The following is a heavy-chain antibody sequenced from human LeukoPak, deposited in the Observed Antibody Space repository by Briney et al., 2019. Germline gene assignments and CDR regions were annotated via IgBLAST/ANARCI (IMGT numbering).Heavy chain of an antibody. Sequence: PGGSLRLSCAASGFTVSSNYMTWVRQAPGKGLEWVSAISGSGGSTYYADSVKGRFTISRDNSKNTLYLQMNSLRAEDTAVYYCAKDNSGYHLDYWGQGTLVTVSS. D-gene: IGHD4-23*01. J-gene: IGHJ4*02. CDR2: ISGSGGST. CDR3: AKDNSGYHLDY. CDR1: GFTVSSNY. V-gene: IGHV3-23*01.